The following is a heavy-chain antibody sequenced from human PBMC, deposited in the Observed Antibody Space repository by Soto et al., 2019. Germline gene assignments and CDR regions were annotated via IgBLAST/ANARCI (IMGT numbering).Heavy chain of an antibody. CDR1: GGSISTGGFY. D-gene: IGHD3-3*01. Sequence: SETLSLTCPVSGGSISTGGFYWSWIRQFPGKGLEWIGQINYSGSTNYNPSLKSRVTISVDTSKNQFSLKLSSVTAADTAVYYCARGRFDFWSGYSYYYYYGMDVWGQGTTVTVSS. CDR2: INYSGST. J-gene: IGHJ6*02. CDR3: ARGRFDFWSGYSYYYYYGMDV. V-gene: IGHV4-39*07.